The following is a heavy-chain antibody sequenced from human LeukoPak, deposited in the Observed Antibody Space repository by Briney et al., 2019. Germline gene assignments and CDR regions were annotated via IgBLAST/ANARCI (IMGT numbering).Heavy chain of an antibody. CDR2: ISAYNGNT. J-gene: IGHJ5*02. D-gene: IGHD2-8*02. V-gene: IGHV1-18*01. CDR1: GYTFTSYG. CDR3: ARDQLGTSCGGVHNWFDP. Sequence: GASVKVSCKASGYTFTSYGISWVRQAPGQGLEWMGWISAYNGNTNYAQKLQGRVTMTTDTSTSTAYMELRSLRSDDTAVYYCARDQLGTSCGGVHNWFDPWGQGTLVTVSS.